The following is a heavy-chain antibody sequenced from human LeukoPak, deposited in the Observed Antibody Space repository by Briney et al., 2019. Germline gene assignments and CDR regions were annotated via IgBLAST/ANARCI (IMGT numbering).Heavy chain of an antibody. Sequence: GGSLRFSGAASGFTFSTYWMHWVRQGPGNGLVWVSRIYTDGSSINYADSVKGRFTISRDTAKNTLYLQMNSLRAEDTAVYYCARGDWKDAFDIWGQGTRVTVSS. D-gene: IGHD1-1*01. CDR1: GFTFSTYW. CDR3: ARGDWKDAFDI. V-gene: IGHV3-74*01. CDR2: IYTDGSSI. J-gene: IGHJ3*02.